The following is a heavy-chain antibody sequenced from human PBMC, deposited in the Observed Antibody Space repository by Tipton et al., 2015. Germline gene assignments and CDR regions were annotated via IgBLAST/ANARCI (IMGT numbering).Heavy chain of an antibody. CDR3: ARRSRQGLDY. J-gene: IGHJ4*02. V-gene: IGHV3-11*01. CDR1: GFTFSDYY. Sequence: SLRLSCAASGFTFSDYYMNWIRQAPGKGLEWVSYISTSGSTIYYADSVKGRFTISRDNAKNSLYLQMNRLRAEDTAVYYCARRSRQGLDYWGQGTLVTVSS. CDR2: ISTSGSTI.